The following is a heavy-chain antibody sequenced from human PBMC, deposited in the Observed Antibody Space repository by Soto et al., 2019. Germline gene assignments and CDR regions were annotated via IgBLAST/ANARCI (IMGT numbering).Heavy chain of an antibody. CDR3: ARHFPAAYYYYYMDV. V-gene: IGHV4-39*01. CDR2: IYYSGST. CDR1: GGSISSSSYY. Sequence: PSETLSLTCTVSGGSISSSSYYWGWIRQPPGKGLEWIGSIYYSGSTYYNPSLKSRVTISVDTSKNQFSLKLSSVTAADTAVYYCARHFPAAYYYYYMDVWGKGTTVTVSS. J-gene: IGHJ6*03.